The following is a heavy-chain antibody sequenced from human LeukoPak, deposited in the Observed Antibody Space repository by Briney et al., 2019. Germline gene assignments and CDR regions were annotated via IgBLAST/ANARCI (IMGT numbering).Heavy chain of an antibody. CDR1: GGSISSGDCY. V-gene: IGHV4-30-4*01. D-gene: IGHD3-22*01. Sequence: SETLSLTCTVSGGSISSGDCYWSWICQPPGKGLEWIGYISYSGSTYYNPSLKSRVAISVDTSKNQFSLKLSSVTAADTAVYYCARVYDSSAYYGYYFDYWGQGTLVTVSS. CDR3: ARVYDSSAYYGYYFDY. J-gene: IGHJ4*02. CDR2: ISYSGST.